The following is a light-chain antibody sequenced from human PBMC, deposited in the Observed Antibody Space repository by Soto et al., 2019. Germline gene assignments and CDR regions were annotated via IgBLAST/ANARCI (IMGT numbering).Light chain of an antibody. J-gene: IGKJ1*01. CDR3: QQPITHPHP. Sequence: IRVKLSPAVVSVTIEDRVTMTCRASQGISTYLAWYQQKPGKAPKLLIYAASTLQSGVPSRFSGSGSGTEFALAISSLQPEDFVTYCCQQPITHPHPSAQGTKVDIK. CDR2: AAS. V-gene: IGKV1-9*01. CDR1: QGISTY.